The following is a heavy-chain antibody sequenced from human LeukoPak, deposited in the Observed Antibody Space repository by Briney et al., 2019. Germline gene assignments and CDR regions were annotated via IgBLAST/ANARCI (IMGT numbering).Heavy chain of an antibody. Sequence: PGGSLRLSCAASGFTFSSYWMSWVRQAPGKGLEWVANIKQDGSEKYYVDSVKGRFTISRDNAKNSLYLQMNSLRAEDTAVYYCASHDYGDYVPYYFDYWGQGTLVTVSS. CDR2: IKQDGSEK. CDR3: ASHDYGDYVPYYFDY. V-gene: IGHV3-7*01. CDR1: GFTFSSYW. J-gene: IGHJ4*02. D-gene: IGHD4-17*01.